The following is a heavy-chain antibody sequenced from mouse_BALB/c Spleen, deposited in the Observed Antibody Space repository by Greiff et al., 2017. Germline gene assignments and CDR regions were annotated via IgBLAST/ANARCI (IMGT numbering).Heavy chain of an antibody. V-gene: IGHV1S135*01. J-gene: IGHJ3*01. CDR1: GYTFTDYY. CDR3: ARGGMITTSWFAY. D-gene: IGHD2-4*01. Sequence: EVQLQQSGPELVKPGASVKMSCKASGYTFTDYYMKWVKQSHGKSLEWIGYIDPYNGGTSYNQKFKGKATLTVDKSSSTAFMHLNSLTSEDSAVYYCARGGMITTSWFAYWGQGTLVTVSA. CDR2: IDPYNGGT.